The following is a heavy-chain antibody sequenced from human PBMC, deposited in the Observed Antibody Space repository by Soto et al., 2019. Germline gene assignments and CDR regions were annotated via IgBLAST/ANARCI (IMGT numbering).Heavy chain of an antibody. D-gene: IGHD1-26*01. CDR3: ARAVGPFDY. Sequence: QVQLVESGGGVVQPGRSLRLSCAASGFVFSTYGMHWVRQAPGKGLEWVAVIWDDGSNKYYADSVRGRFTISRDNSKNTLFLQLNSLRAEDTAVYYCARAVGPFDYWGQGTLVTVSS. J-gene: IGHJ4*02. CDR2: IWDDGSNK. V-gene: IGHV3-33*01. CDR1: GFVFSTYG.